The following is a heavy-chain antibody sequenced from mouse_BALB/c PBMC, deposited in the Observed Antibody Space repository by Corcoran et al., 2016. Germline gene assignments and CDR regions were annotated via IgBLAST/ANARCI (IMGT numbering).Heavy chain of an antibody. CDR3: ASPRQDY. V-gene: IGHV3-6*02. J-gene: IGHJ2*01. CDR2: ISYDGSN. CDR1: GYSITSGYY. Sequence: DVQLQESGPGLVKPSQSLSLTCSVTGYSITSGYYWNWIRQFPGNKLEWMGYISYDGSNNYNPSLKNRISITRDTSKNQFFLKLNSVTTEDTATYYCASPRQDYWSQGTTLTVSS.